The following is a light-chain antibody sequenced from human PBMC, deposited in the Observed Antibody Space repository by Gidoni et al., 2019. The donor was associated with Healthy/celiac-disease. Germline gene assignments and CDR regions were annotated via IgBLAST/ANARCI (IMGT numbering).Light chain of an antibody. J-gene: IGLJ2*01. CDR3: QSYDSSLSGVV. CDR2: GNS. Sequence: QSVLTQQPSVSGAPGQRVTISCTGSSSNIGAGYDVHWYQQLPGTAPKRLIYGNSNRPSGVPDRFSGSKSGTSASLAITGLQAEDEADYYCQSYDSSLSGVVFGGGTKLTVL. CDR1: SSNIGAGYD. V-gene: IGLV1-40*01.